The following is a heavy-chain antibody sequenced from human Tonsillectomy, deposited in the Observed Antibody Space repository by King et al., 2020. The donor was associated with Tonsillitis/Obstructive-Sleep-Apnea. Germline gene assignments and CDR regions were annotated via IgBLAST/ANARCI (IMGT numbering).Heavy chain of an antibody. V-gene: IGHV4-4*07. CDR1: GGSISSYS. D-gene: IGHD1-1*01. CDR2: IYSSGST. J-gene: IGHJ4*02. Sequence: QLQESGPGLVKPSETLSLTCTVSGGSISSYSWSWIRQPAEKGLEWIGHIYSSGSTNYNSSLKSRVTMSVDTSKNQFSLKLSSVTAADTAVYYCARGYRADTKSSGLYYFDYWGQGPWSPSPQ. CDR3: ARGYRADTKSSGLYYFDY.